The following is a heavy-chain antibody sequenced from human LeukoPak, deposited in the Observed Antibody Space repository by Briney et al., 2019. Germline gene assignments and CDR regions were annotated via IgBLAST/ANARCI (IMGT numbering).Heavy chain of an antibody. CDR2: ISYDGSDK. CDR1: GFTFSSYA. V-gene: IGHV3-30-3*01. D-gene: IGHD4-23*01. Sequence: GGSLRLSCAASGFTFSSYAKHWVRQAPGKGLEWVTLISYDGSDKYYADSVKGRFTISRDNSKNTLYLQMNSLRAEDTAVYYCARGYGGNSFGYFDYWGQGTLVAVSS. CDR3: ARGYGGNSFGYFDY. J-gene: IGHJ4*02.